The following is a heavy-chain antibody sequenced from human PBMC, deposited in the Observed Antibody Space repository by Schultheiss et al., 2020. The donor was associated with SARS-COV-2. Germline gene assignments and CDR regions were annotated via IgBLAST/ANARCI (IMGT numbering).Heavy chain of an antibody. CDR1: GFTFSSYG. CDR2: IWYDGSNK. V-gene: IGHV3-33*06. J-gene: IGHJ4*02. CDR3: AKDGGVVAATHFDY. Sequence: GGSLRLSCAASGFTFSSYGMHWVRQAPGKGLEWVAVIWYDGSNKYYADSVKGRFTISRDNSKNTLYLQMNSLRAEDTAVYYCAKDGGVVAATHFDYWGQGTLVTVSS. D-gene: IGHD2-15*01.